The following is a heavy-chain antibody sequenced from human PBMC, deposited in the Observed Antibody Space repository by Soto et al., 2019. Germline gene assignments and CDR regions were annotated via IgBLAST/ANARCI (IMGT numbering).Heavy chain of an antibody. Sequence: EVQLVESGGDLVKPGGSLRLSCAASGFTFSNAWMNWVRQAPGKGLEWVARIKSKTDGGEKTDFATPVKGRCSITREESKKTMCLQMNSLKPGDSAVYYCAGPPGVGSKWSFDLWGRGPLVTVSS. V-gene: IGHV3-15*07. J-gene: IGHJ2*01. CDR1: GFTFSNAW. CDR3: AGPPGVGSKWSFDL. D-gene: IGHD1-26*01. CDR2: IKSKTDGGEKT.